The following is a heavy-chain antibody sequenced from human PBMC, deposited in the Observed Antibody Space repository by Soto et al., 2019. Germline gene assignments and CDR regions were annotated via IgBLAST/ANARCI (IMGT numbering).Heavy chain of an antibody. CDR3: VRRGGAVAGTSRFDS. V-gene: IGHV4-39*01. D-gene: IGHD6-19*01. CDR2: VYYSGST. Sequence: SETLSLTCTVSGGSIRSGGYFWGCIRQPPGKGLEWIGTVYYSGSTYYNPSLRSRVTISVDTSKNQFSLKLNTVTAADTAVYYCVRRGGAVAGTSRFDSWGQGMLVTVSS. J-gene: IGHJ4*02. CDR1: GGSIRSGGYF.